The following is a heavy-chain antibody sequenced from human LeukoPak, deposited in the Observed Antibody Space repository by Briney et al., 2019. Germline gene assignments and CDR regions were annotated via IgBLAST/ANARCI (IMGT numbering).Heavy chain of an antibody. CDR3: AKGRGVLTTANDY. Sequence: GRSLRLSCAASGFTSSSYGMHWVRQAPGKGLEWVAVISYDGSNKYYADSVKGRFTISRDNSKNTLYLQMNSLRAEDTAVYYCAKGRGVLTTANDYWGQGTLVTVSS. D-gene: IGHD3-3*01. V-gene: IGHV3-30*18. CDR2: ISYDGSNK. J-gene: IGHJ4*02. CDR1: GFTSSSYG.